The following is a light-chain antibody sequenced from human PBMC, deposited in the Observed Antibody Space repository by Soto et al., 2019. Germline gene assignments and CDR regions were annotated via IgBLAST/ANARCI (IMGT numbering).Light chain of an antibody. Sequence: DLVMTQSPLSLPVTPGEPASISCRSSQSLLHSNGYNYLDWYLQKPGQSPQLLIYLGSNRASGVPDRFSGSGSGTDFPLKISRVEAEDVGVYYCMQALQTPTFGQGTKLEIK. CDR2: LGS. CDR1: QSLLHSNGYNY. J-gene: IGKJ2*01. V-gene: IGKV2-28*01. CDR3: MQALQTPT.